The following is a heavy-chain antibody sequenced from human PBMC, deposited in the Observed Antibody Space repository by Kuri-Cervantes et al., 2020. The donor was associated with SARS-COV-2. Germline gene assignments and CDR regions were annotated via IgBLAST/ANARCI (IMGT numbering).Heavy chain of an antibody. CDR3: ARGLASAYQLLFYVYYYYYMDV. Sequence: SVKVSCNAAGYTFTGYYMHWVRHAPGQGLEWMGWIIPIFGTANYAQKFQGRVTITADESTSTAYMELSSLRSEDTAVYYCARGLASAYQLLFYVYYYYYMDVWGKGTTVTVSS. D-gene: IGHD2-2*01. CDR2: IIPIFGTA. V-gene: IGHV1-69*13. CDR1: GYTFTGYY. J-gene: IGHJ6*03.